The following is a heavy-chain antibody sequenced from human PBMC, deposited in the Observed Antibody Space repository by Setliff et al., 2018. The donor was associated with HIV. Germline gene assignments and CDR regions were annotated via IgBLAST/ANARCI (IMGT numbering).Heavy chain of an antibody. CDR2: IYYSGSP. CDR1: GGSISSSSYY. V-gene: IGHV4-39*01. Sequence: SSETLSLTCTVSGGSISSSSYYWGWIRQPPGKGPEWIMSIYYSGSPYYNPSHKSRVTMSVDTSKNQFSLRLSSVTAADTAVYYCARLLHDSRGYYYFDYWGQGTLVTVSS. D-gene: IGHD3-22*01. CDR3: ARLLHDSRGYYYFDY. J-gene: IGHJ4*02.